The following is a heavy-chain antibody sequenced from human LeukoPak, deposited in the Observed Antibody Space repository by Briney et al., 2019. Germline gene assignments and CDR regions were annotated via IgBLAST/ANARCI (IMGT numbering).Heavy chain of an antibody. D-gene: IGHD3-22*01. CDR1: GGTSNSHA. J-gene: IGHJ4*02. CDR3: ATTNDGGGYQWGDFFDF. CDR2: IIPNLGTT. V-gene: IGHV1-69*04. Sequence: VASVKVSCKASGGTSNSHAISWVRQAPGQGLEWMGRIIPNLGTTNRAQNFQDRVTLTADKSTNTAYMELPSLTSDDTAVYYCATTNDGGGYQWGDFFDFWGQGTLVTVSS.